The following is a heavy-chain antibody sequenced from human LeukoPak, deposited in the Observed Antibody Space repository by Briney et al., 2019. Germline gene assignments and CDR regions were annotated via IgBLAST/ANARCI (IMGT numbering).Heavy chain of an antibody. V-gene: IGHV3-23*01. CDR3: TSFKFFGGFDY. J-gene: IGHJ4*02. D-gene: IGHD2-15*01. CDR2: ISGSGGST. Sequence: GGSLRLSCAASGFTFSSYAMSWVRQAPGKGLEWVSAISGSGGSTYYADSVKGRFTISRDNSKNTLYLQMNSLRAEDTAVYYCTSFKFFGGFDYWGQGTLVTVSS. CDR1: GFTFSSYA.